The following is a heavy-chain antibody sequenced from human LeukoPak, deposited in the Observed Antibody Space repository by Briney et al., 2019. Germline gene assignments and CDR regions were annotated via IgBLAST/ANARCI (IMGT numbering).Heavy chain of an antibody. CDR2: IRSKAYGGTT. CDR3: TRDVDCSSTSCYAKSYYMDV. Sequence: PGGSLRLSCAASGFTFSNAWMSWVRQAPGKGLEWVGFIRSKAYGGTTEYAASVKGRFTISRDDSKSIAYLQMNSLKTEDTAVYYCTRDVDCSSTSCYAKSYYMDVWGKGTTVTVSS. V-gene: IGHV3-49*04. D-gene: IGHD2-2*01. CDR1: GFTFSNAW. J-gene: IGHJ6*03.